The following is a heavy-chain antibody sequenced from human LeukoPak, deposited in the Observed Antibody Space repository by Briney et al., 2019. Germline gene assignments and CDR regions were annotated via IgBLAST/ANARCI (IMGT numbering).Heavy chain of an antibody. CDR2: ISSGSNYI. Sequence: GGSLRLSCAASGFTFSSYSMNWVRQAPGKGLEWVSSISSGSNYIYYADSVKGRFTISRDNAKKSLYLQMNSLRAEDTAVYYCARDGDWSFYDSSGYHNDAFDIWGQGTMVTVSS. D-gene: IGHD3-22*01. V-gene: IGHV3-21*01. J-gene: IGHJ3*02. CDR3: ARDGDWSFYDSSGYHNDAFDI. CDR1: GFTFSSYS.